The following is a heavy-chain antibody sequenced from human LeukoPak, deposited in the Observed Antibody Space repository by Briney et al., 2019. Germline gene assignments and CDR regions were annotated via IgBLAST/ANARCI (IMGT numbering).Heavy chain of an antibody. CDR1: GFTFSSFG. CDR2: IQTDGSDK. V-gene: IGHV3-30*02. CDR3: ARTRRDGYNYGYYFDY. D-gene: IGHD5-24*01. Sequence: GGSLRLSCAGSGFTFSSFGMHWVRQAPGKGLEWVIFIQTDGSDKYYADSVKGRFTVSRDNSKNTLYLQMNSLRPEDTAVYYCARTRRDGYNYGYYFDYWGQGTLVTVSS. J-gene: IGHJ4*02.